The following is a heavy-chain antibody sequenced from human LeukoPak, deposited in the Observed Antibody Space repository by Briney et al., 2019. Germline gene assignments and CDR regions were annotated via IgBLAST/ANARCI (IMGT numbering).Heavy chain of an antibody. V-gene: IGHV3-23*01. D-gene: IGHD2-2*01. CDR3: AKGPHCSSTSCFVLGSFDC. CDR2: ISGSANST. CDR1: GFTFSSYA. J-gene: IGHJ4*02. Sequence: PGGSLRLSCAASGFTFSSYAMSWVRQAPGEGLEWVSSISGSANSTFHADSVEGRFTISRDNSKSTLYLQMNSLRAEDTAVYYCAKGPHCSSTSCFVLGSFDCWGQGTLVTVSS.